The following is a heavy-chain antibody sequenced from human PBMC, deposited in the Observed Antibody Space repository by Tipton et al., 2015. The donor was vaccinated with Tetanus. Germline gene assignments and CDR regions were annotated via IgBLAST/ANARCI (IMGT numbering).Heavy chain of an antibody. Sequence: QMQLVQSGAEVKKPGSSVKVSCKASGGTFSSYAISWVRQAPGQGLEWMGGIIPIFGTANYAQKFQGRVTITADESTSTAYMELSSLRSEDTAVYYCARFLDYYDSSARLSGADQDYYYGMDVWGQGTTVTVSS. CDR3: ARFLDYYDSSARLSGADQDYYYGMDV. V-gene: IGHV1-69*01. D-gene: IGHD3-22*01. CDR2: IIPIFGTA. CDR1: GGTFSSYA. J-gene: IGHJ6*02.